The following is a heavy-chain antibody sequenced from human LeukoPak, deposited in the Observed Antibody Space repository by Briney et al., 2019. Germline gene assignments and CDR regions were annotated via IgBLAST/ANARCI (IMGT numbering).Heavy chain of an antibody. Sequence: GGSLRLSCAASGFTFSNYAMNWVRQAPGKGLEWVSAISGGVHSTYYADSVKGRFTISRDNSKNTLYLQMNSLRAEDTAVYHCAKSEGYRSRGPYYYYGMDVWGQGTTVTVSS. CDR1: GFTFSNYA. V-gene: IGHV3-23*01. CDR2: ISGGVHST. J-gene: IGHJ6*02. CDR3: AKSEGYRSRGPYYYYGMDV. D-gene: IGHD5-24*01.